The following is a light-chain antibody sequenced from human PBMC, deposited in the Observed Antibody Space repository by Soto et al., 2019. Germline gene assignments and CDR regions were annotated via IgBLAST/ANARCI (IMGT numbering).Light chain of an antibody. Sequence: DIQMTQSPSSLSASVGDRVTITCRASQGVRNDLGWYQQKPGKAPERLIYDASNLQSGVPSRFSGSASGTEFLLTISSLQPEDFATSYCLQYNTYGLTFGQGTKVDIK. CDR3: LQYNTYGLT. CDR2: DAS. J-gene: IGKJ1*01. CDR1: QGVRND. V-gene: IGKV1-17*01.